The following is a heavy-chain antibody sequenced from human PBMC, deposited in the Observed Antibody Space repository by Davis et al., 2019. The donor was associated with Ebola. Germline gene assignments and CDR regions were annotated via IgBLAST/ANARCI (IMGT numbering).Heavy chain of an antibody. CDR2: IWYDGSNK. V-gene: IGHV3-33*01. CDR1: GFTFSSYG. D-gene: IGHD4-17*01. Sequence: GESLKISCAASGFTFSSYGMHWVRQAPGKGLEWVAVIWYDGSNKYYADSVKGRFTISRDNSKNTLYLQMNSLRAEDTAVYYCATHPLDSGDYGRDYWGQGTLVTVSS. CDR3: ATHPLDSGDYGRDY. J-gene: IGHJ4*02.